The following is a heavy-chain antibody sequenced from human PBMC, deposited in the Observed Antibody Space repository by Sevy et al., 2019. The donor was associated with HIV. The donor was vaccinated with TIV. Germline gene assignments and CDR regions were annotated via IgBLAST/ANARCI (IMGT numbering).Heavy chain of an antibody. CDR2: IWFDESNT. D-gene: IGHD4-17*01. V-gene: IGHV3-33*01. CDR3: ARDLEFYDYGDYGPAFMPDY. J-gene: IGHJ4*02. Sequence: GGSLRLSCAASGFTFSTYGMHWVRQAPGKGLEWVAVIWFDESNTYYADSVKSRFTISRDIAKNTLHLQMNSLIAEDTAVYYCARDLEFYDYGDYGPAFMPDYWGQGTLVTVSS. CDR1: GFTFSTYG.